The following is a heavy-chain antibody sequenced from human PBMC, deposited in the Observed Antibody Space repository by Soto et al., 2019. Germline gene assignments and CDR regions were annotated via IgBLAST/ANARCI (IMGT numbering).Heavy chain of an antibody. Sequence: LRLSCAISCFSVSSNYLSWVRQAPGKGLEWVSVHYSGGSTYYADSVQGRFTSSRDKSNNTLYLQMRRVRAEDTAVYFCARHRHPRGTVGATSPLDPWGQGTQVTVSS. J-gene: IGHJ5*02. CDR1: CFSVSSNY. CDR2: HYSGGST. D-gene: IGHD1-26*01. V-gene: IGHV3-53*01. CDR3: ARHRHPRGTVGATSPLDP.